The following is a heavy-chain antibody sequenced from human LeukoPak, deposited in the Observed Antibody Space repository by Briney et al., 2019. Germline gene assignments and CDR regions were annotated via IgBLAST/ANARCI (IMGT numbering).Heavy chain of an antibody. V-gene: IGHV3-74*01. CDR1: GFTFSSYW. J-gene: IGHJ4*02. CDR2: INSDGSST. D-gene: IGHD4-17*01. CDR3: ASPHDYGDQFDY. Sequence: GGSLRLSCAASGFTFSSYWMHWVRQAPGKGLVWVSRINSDGSSTSYADSVKGRFTISRDNSKNTLYLQMNSLRAEDTAVYYCASPHDYGDQFDYWGQGTLVTVSS.